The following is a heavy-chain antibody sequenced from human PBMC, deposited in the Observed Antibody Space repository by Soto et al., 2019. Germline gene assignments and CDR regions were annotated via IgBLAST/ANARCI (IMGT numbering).Heavy chain of an antibody. D-gene: IGHD6-6*01. CDR1: GFTVSSHY. CDR2: IYSGGTT. J-gene: IGHJ4*02. CDR3: ARDRTISDYRSSGALGL. Sequence: EVQLVESGGGLVQPGGSLRLSCAASGFTVSSHYMSWVRQGPGKGLEWVSVIYSGGTTYYAKSVTGRFTISRDSSKNTRYLQMNSLRAEDTAVYYCARDRTISDYRSSGALGLWGQGTLVTVSS. V-gene: IGHV3-66*01.